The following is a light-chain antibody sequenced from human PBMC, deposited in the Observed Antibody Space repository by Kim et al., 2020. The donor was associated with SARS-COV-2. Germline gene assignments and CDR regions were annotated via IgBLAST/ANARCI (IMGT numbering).Light chain of an antibody. J-gene: IGLJ2*01. V-gene: IGLV3-19*01. Sequence: SSELTQDPAVSVALGQTVRITCQGDSLRSYYASWYQQKPRQAPVLVIYGKNNRPSGIPDRFSGSSSGNTASLTITGAQAEDEADYYCNSRDSSGNQVFGG. CDR2: GKN. CDR1: SLRSYY. CDR3: NSRDSSGNQV.